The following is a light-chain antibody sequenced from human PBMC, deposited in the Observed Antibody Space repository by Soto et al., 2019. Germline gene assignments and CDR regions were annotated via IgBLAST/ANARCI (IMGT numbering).Light chain of an antibody. CDR1: QSVLYSSNNKSS. CDR3: QQYYSPTWT. CDR2: WAS. J-gene: IGKJ1*01. Sequence: IVMSQSPDSLAVSLGERATINCKSRQSVLYSSNNKSSLAWYRQVPGQPPEVIIYWASIRESGVRDRFSGSGSGTEFTLTISSLQYADVAVYFCQQYYSPTWTFGQGTKVDI. V-gene: IGKV4-1*01.